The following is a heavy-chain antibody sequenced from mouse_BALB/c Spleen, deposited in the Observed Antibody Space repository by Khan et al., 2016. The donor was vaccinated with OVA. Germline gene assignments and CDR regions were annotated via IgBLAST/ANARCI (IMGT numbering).Heavy chain of an antibody. J-gene: IGHJ4*01. D-gene: IGHD2-3*01. V-gene: IGHV3-2*02. CDR2: ISSSGST. CDR1: GYSITSDYA. CDR3: ARDGSRYNYAMDY. Sequence: EVQLVESGPGLVKPSQSLSLTCTVTGYSITSDYAWNWIRQFPGNKLEWMGYISSSGSTTYNPALKSRISITRDTSKNQFFLQLNSVTTEDTATYYCARDGSRYNYAMDYWGQGTSVTVSS.